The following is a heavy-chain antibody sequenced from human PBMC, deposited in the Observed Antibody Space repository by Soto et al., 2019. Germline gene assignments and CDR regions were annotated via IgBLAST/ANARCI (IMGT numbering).Heavy chain of an antibody. D-gene: IGHD2-15*01. CDR3: ARGSTVAAILFDY. V-gene: IGHV4-31*02. J-gene: IGHJ4*02. CDR2: IYYSGST. CDR1: GDSISSGGYY. Sequence: SETLSLTCTVSGDSISSGGYYWSWIRQHPGKGLERIGYIYYSGSTYYNPSLKSRVIISVDTSKNQFSLKLSSVTAAFTAVYYCARGSTVAAILFDYWGQGTLVT.